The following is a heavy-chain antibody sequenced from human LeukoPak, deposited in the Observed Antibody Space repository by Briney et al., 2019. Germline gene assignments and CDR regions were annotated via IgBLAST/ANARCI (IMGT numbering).Heavy chain of an antibody. CDR2: INAGNGNT. CDR1: GYTFTSYA. CDR3: ARDFSHNPSYYYYYYGMDV. D-gene: IGHD1-1*01. J-gene: IGHJ6*02. Sequence: GASVKVSCKASGYTFTSYAMHWVRQAPGQRLEWMGWINAGNGNTKYSQKFQGRVTITRDTSASTAYMELSSLRSEDTAVYYCARDFSHNPSYYYYYYGMDVWGQGTTVTVSS. V-gene: IGHV1-3*01.